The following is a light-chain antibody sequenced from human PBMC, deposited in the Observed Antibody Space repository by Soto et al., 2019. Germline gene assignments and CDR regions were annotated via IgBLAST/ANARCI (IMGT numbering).Light chain of an antibody. CDR3: QLYGNSPFA. CDR2: DAS. CDR1: QSVSSSY. J-gene: IGKJ3*01. Sequence: EIVLTQSPGTLSLSPGERATLSCRASQSVSSSYLAWYQQKPGQAPRLLIYDASSRATGIPDRFSGSGSGTDFTLTISRLEPEDFAVYYCQLYGNSPFAFGPGTKVDIK. V-gene: IGKV3-20*01.